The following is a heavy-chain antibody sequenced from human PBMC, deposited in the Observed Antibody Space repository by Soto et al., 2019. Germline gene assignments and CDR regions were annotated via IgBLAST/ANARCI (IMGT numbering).Heavy chain of an antibody. J-gene: IGHJ4*02. CDR2: IHPNSGVT. V-gene: IGHV1-2*02. CDR1: GYTFTDYY. D-gene: IGHD1-1*01. CDR3: ARAGLTTLELATTY. Sequence: PSVKVSCKASGYTFTDYYLHWVRQSPGQGLEWMGWIHPNSGVTKFPQKFQGRVIMTRATSISTAYMELTRLTSDDTAMYYCARAGLTTLELATTYWGQGTPVTSPQ.